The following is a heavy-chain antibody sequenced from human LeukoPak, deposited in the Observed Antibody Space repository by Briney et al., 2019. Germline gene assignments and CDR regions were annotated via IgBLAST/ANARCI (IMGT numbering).Heavy chain of an antibody. V-gene: IGHV3-7*01. J-gene: IGHJ6*03. CDR2: IKQDGSEK. D-gene: IGHD2-15*01. CDR3: ARGGRTDNNYYYYYMDV. CDR1: GFTFSSYA. Sequence: GGSLRLSCAASGFTFSSYAMSWVRQAPGKGLEWVANIKQDGSEKYYVDSVKGRFTISRDNAKNSLYLQMNSLRAEDTAVYYCARGGRTDNNYYYYYMDVWGKGTTVTVSS.